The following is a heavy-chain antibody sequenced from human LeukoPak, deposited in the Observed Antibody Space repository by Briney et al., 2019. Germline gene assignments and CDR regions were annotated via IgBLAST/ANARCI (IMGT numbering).Heavy chain of an antibody. V-gene: IGHV1-2*02. Sequence: ASVKVSCKASGYTFTSYYMHWVRQAPGQGLEWMGWINPNSGGTNYAQKFQGRVPMTRDTSISTAYMELSRLRSDDTAVYYCARVTEGGFWSGYASVPRPDYGMDVWGQGTTVTVSS. CDR1: GYTFTSYY. CDR3: ARVTEGGFWSGYASVPRPDYGMDV. CDR2: INPNSGGT. J-gene: IGHJ6*02. D-gene: IGHD3-3*01.